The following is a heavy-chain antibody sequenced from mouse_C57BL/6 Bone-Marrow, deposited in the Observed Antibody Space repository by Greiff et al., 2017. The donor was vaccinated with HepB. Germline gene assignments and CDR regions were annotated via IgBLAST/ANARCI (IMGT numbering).Heavy chain of an antibody. Sequence: VQLVESGAELAKPGASVKLSCKASGYTFTSYWMHWVKQRPGQGLEWIGYINPSSGYTKYNQKFKDKATLTADKSSSTAYMQLSSLTYEDSAVYYCARSIYYDYDDLLHFDYWGQGTTLTVSS. D-gene: IGHD2-4*01. CDR1: GYTFTSYW. CDR3: ARSIYYDYDDLLHFDY. CDR2: INPSSGYT. V-gene: IGHV1-7*01. J-gene: IGHJ2*01.